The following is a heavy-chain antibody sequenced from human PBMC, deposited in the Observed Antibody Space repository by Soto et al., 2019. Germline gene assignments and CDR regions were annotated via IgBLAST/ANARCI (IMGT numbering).Heavy chain of an antibody. J-gene: IGHJ3*02. CDR3: TRGYSSVSIYAFDI. V-gene: IGHV3-49*04. D-gene: IGHD2-21*01. CDR1: GFTFGSYA. CDR2: IRSKAYGWTT. Sequence: GGSLRLSCAASGFTFGSYAMSWVRQAPGKGLEWVGFIRSKAYGWTTEYAASVKGRFTISRDNSKNSPYLQMNSLKTEDTAVYHCTRGYSSVSIYAFDIWGQGTMVTVSS.